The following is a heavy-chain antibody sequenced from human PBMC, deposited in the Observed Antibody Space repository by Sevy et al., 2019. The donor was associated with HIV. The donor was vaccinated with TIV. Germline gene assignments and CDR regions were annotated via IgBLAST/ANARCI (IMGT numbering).Heavy chain of an antibody. Sequence: GGSLRLSCAASGFTFNNYVMSWVRQAPGKGLEWVSGLNEIGDRTFYADSVKGRFTISRDNSANTLDLQMNSLRPGDTAVYYCAKGHNKGRDSFDVWGQGTMVTVSS. CDR3: AKGHNKGRDSFDV. CDR2: LNEIGDRT. D-gene: IGHD1-20*01. CDR1: GFTFNNYV. V-gene: IGHV3-23*01. J-gene: IGHJ3*01.